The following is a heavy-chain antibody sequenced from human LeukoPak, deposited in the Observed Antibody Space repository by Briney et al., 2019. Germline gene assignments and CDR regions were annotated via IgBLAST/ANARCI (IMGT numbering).Heavy chain of an antibody. Sequence: ASVKVSCKASGGTFSSYAISWVRQAPGQGLELMGGIIPIFGTANYAQKLQGRVTMTTDTSTSTAYMELRSLRSDDTAVYYCARVRYSGYDNAFDYWGQGTLVTVSS. CDR1: GGTFSSYA. J-gene: IGHJ4*02. D-gene: IGHD5-12*01. CDR3: ARVRYSGYDNAFDY. V-gene: IGHV1-69*05. CDR2: IIPIFGTA.